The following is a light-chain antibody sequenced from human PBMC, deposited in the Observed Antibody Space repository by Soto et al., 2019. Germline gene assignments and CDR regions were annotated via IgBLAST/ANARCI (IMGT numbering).Light chain of an antibody. Sequence: EIVMTQSPATLSLSPGERATLSCRASQSVSSNLAWYQQKPGQAPRLLIYGASTRATGIPARFSGGGSGTEFTLTISSLQSEDFAVYYCRQYNDWPRTFGQGTKVDIK. CDR2: GAS. J-gene: IGKJ1*01. CDR1: QSVSSN. V-gene: IGKV3-15*01. CDR3: RQYNDWPRT.